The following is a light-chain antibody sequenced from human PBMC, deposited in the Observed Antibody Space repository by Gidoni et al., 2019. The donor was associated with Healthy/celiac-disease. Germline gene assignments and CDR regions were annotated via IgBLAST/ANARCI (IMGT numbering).Light chain of an antibody. CDR1: QSVSSSY. CDR2: GAS. V-gene: IGKV3-20*01. J-gene: IGKJ1*01. CDR3: QQYGSSPWT. Sequence: DIVLTQSPGPLSLSPGDRATLACRARQSVSSSYLAWYQQKPGQAPRLLINGASSRATGIPDRFSGSGSGTDFTLPISRLEPEDFAVYYCQQYGSSPWTFGQGTKVEIK.